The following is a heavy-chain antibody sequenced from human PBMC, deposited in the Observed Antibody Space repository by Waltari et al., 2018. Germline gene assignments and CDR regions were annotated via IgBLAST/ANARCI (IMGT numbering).Heavy chain of an antibody. J-gene: IGHJ6*02. D-gene: IGHD3-10*01. V-gene: IGHV1-24*01. CDR2: VNPEEEET. CDR3: TTDIMLRVFSNV. CDR1: GYSLSELS. Sequence: QVQLVQSGAEVRKPGASVKVSCKVSGYSLSELSMHWVRQAPGKGLEWVGGVNPEEEETVDAQKFQGRVTMTEDTATDTAYMELSSLRSDDTAVYYCTTDIMLRVFSNVWGQGTTVTVSS.